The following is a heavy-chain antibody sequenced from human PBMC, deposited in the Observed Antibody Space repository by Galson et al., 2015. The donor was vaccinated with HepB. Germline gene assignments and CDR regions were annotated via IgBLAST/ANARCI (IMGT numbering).Heavy chain of an antibody. J-gene: IGHJ4*02. D-gene: IGHD5-18*01. CDR2: ISSSSSYI. CDR3: ARRQPTGIAFDY. V-gene: IGHV3-21*01. CDR1: GFTFSSYS. Sequence: LRLSCAASGFTFSSYSMNWVRQAPGKGLEWVSSISSSSSYIYYADSVKGRFTISRDNAKNSLYLQMNSLRAEDTAVYYCARRQPTGIAFDYWGQGTLVTVSS.